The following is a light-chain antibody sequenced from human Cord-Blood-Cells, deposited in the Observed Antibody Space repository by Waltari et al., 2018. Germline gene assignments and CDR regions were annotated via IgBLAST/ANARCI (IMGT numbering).Light chain of an antibody. V-gene: IGLV2-14*01. J-gene: IGLJ3*02. CDR2: DVS. CDR1: SRAVGGYNY. CDR3: SSYTSSSTLE. Sequence: QSALTQPASVSGSPGQSITISCTGTSRAVGGYNYVSWYQQHPGKAPKLMIYDVSNRPSGVSNRFSGSKSGNTASLTISGLQAEDEADYYCSSYTSSSTLEFGGGTKLTVL.